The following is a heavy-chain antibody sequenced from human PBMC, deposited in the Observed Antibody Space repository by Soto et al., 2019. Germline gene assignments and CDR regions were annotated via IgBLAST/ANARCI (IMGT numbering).Heavy chain of an antibody. CDR3: ARDLVYSSSWYVQEAYYYGMDV. D-gene: IGHD6-13*01. CDR2: IKPDGSAT. CDR1: GFTFGSYW. V-gene: IGHV3-7*01. J-gene: IGHJ6*02. Sequence: GGSLRLSCAVSGFTFGSYWMNWVRLIPGKGLEWVAYIKPDGSATYYVDSVKGRFTISRDNAKNSLYLQMNSLRAEDTAVYYCARDLVYSSSWYVQEAYYYGMDVWGQGTTVTV.